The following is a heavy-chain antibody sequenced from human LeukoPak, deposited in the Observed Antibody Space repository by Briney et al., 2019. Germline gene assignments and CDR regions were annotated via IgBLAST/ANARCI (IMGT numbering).Heavy chain of an antibody. J-gene: IGHJ4*02. CDR2: INSDGSTT. D-gene: IGHD3-9*01. CDR3: TRGNSGYGKFDC. V-gene: IGHV3-74*01. Sequence: PGGSLSLSCAASEFTINNYWMHWVRQAPGEGLVWVSRINSDGSTTNYAGSVKGRFTISRDNAKNTLYLQMNSLRAEDTGVYYCTRGNSGYGKFDCWGQGTLVTVSS. CDR1: EFTINNYW.